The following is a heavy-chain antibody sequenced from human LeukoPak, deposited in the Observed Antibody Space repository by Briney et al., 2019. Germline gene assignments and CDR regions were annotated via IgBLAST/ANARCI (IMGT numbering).Heavy chain of an antibody. CDR2: IWYDGSNK. CDR3: AREGGGYDLYYFDY. V-gene: IGHV3-33*01. CDR1: GFTFSSYG. Sequence: GGSLRLSCAASGFTFSSYGMHWVRQAPGKGLEWVAVIWYDGSNKYYADSVKGRFTVSRDNSKNTLYLQMNSLRAEDTAVYYCAREGGGYDLYYFDYCGQGIPVTVSS. D-gene: IGHD5-12*01. J-gene: IGHJ4*02.